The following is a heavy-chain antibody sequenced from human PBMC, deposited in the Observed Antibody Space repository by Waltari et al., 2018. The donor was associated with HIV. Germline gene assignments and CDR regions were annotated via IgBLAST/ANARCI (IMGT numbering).Heavy chain of an antibody. D-gene: IGHD3-10*01. CDR1: GLNFPDIP. Sequence: EVSLEPSGGGLVQPGGSLRVSCTVSGLNFPDIPIHWLRQTSERGLEWLGRMRGKIHNYAAVYGPSAGGRFIISRDESGTTSYLQMDRLRIDDTGFYYCSTSSGEAPFDYWGQGTLASVSS. J-gene: IGHJ4*02. CDR2: MRGKIHNYAA. CDR3: STSSGEAPFDY. V-gene: IGHV3-73*01.